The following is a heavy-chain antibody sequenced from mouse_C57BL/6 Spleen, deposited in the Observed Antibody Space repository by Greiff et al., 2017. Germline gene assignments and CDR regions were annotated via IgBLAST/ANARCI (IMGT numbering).Heavy chain of an antibody. Sequence: EVKVVESGEGLVKPGGSLKLSCAASGFTFSSYAMSWVRQTPEKRLEWVAYISSGGDYIYYADTVKGRFTISRDNARNTLYLQMSSLKSEDTAMYYRTRDRGGGYYDCWGQGTTLAVS. CDR3: TRDRGGGYYDC. V-gene: IGHV5-9-1*02. J-gene: IGHJ2*01. CDR1: GFTFSSYA. CDR2: ISSGGDYI. D-gene: IGHD1-1*02.